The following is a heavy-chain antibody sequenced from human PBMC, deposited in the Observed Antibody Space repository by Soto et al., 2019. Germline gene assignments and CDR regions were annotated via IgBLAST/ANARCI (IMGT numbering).Heavy chain of an antibody. D-gene: IGHD1-26*01. J-gene: IGHJ5*02. V-gene: IGHV1-2*02. CDR2: INPNSGGT. Sequence: WASVKVSCKASGYTFTGYYMHWVRQAPGQGLEWMGWINPNSGGTNYAQKFQGRVTMTRDTSISTAYMELSRLRSDDTAVYYCARPPPGAVGATRPWFDPWGQGTLVTVSS. CDR3: ARPPPGAVGATRPWFDP. CDR1: GYTFTGYY.